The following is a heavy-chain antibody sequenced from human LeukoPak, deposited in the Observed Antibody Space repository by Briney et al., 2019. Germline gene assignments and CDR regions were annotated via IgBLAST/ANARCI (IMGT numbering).Heavy chain of an antibody. J-gene: IGHJ4*02. V-gene: IGHV3-33*01. CDR3: ARGGVGCFDY. CDR1: GFIFSSYG. Sequence: GRSLRLSCAASGFIFSSYGMHWVRQAPGKGLEWVAVIWYDGSNKYYIDSVKGRFTISRDNAKNTVYLQMNSLRAEDTAVYYCARGGVGCFDYWGQGALVTVSS. D-gene: IGHD6-19*01. CDR2: IWYDGSNK.